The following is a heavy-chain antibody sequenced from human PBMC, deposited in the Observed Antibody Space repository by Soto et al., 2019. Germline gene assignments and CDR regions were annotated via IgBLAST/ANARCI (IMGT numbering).Heavy chain of an antibody. D-gene: IGHD3-9*01. Sequence: QVQLQESGPGLVKPSETLSLTCTVSGGSISSYYWSWIRQPPGKGLEWIGYIYYSGSTNYNPSLMSRVTISVDTSKIQFSLKLSSVTAADTAVYYCARAPYKYYDILTGYLTYDYWGQGTLVTVSS. CDR3: ARAPYKYYDILTGYLTYDY. CDR2: IYYSGST. V-gene: IGHV4-59*01. CDR1: GGSISSYY. J-gene: IGHJ4*02.